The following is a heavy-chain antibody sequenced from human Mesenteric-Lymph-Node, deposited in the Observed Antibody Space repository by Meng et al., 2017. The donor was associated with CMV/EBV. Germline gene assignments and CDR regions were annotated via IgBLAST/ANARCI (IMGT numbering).Heavy chain of an antibody. CDR1: GYTFTTYG. CDR2: ISSYNDNT. CDR3: ARETGYCSSTSCYGGSHWFDP. J-gene: IGHJ5*02. Sequence: ASVKVSCKASGYTFTTYGLIWVRQAPGQGLEWMAWISSYNDNTSYAQKFQGRVTMTTDTSTSTAYMELRSLRSEDTAVYYCARETGYCSSTSCYGGSHWFDPWGQGTLVTVSS. V-gene: IGHV1-18*01. D-gene: IGHD2-2*01.